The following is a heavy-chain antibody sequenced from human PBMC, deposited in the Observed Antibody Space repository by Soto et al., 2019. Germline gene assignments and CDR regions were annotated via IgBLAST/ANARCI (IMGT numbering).Heavy chain of an antibody. V-gene: IGHV1-3*01. CDR2: INAGNGNT. CDR3: ARASSGWWEYFDY. Sequence: QVQLVQSGAEVKKPGASVKVSCTASGYTFTSYAMHWVRQAPGQRLEWMGWINAGNGNTKYSQKFQGRVTITRDTSASTAYMELSSLRSEDTAVYYCARASSGWWEYFDYWGQGTLVTVSS. J-gene: IGHJ4*02. D-gene: IGHD6-19*01. CDR1: GYTFTSYA.